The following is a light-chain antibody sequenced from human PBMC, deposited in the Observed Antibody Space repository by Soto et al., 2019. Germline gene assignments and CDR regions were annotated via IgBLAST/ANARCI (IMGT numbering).Light chain of an antibody. CDR1: SSDVESYNL. CDR2: DVS. CDR3: CSYAGSYTFYV. J-gene: IGLJ1*01. V-gene: IGLV2-11*01. Sequence: QSVLTQPASVYGSPGQSITISCTGTSSDVESYNLVSWYQQHPGKAPKVMIYDVSKRPSGVPDRFSGSKSGNTASLTLSGLQAEDEADYYCCSYAGSYTFYVFGTGTKVTVL.